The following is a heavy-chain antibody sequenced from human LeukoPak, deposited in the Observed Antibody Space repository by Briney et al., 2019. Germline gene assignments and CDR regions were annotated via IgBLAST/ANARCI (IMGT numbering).Heavy chain of an antibody. J-gene: IGHJ4*02. CDR3: AREGYYYDSSGFFFLYY. CDR1: GGTFSSYA. CDR2: IIPIFGTA. V-gene: IGHV1-69*05. D-gene: IGHD3-22*01. Sequence: SVKVSCKASGGTFSSYAISWVRQAPGQGLEWMGGIIPIFGTANYAQKFQGRVTMTRDTSISTAYMELSRLRSDDTAVYYCAREGYYYDSSGFFFLYYWGQGTLVTVSS.